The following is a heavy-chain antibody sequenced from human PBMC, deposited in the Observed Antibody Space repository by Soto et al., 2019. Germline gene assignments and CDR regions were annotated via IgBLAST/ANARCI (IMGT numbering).Heavy chain of an antibody. V-gene: IGHV1-3*04. D-gene: IGHD4-4*01. J-gene: IGHJ4*02. Sequence: QVQLVQSGAEVKKPGASVKVSCKASGYTFTNYAIHWLRQAPGHRLEWMGWINTGYGNTKYSQKFQGRVTITRDTSASTAYMELSSLRSEDTAVYYCARWDYSIDYWGQGTLVTVSA. CDR3: ARWDYSIDY. CDR2: INTGYGNT. CDR1: GYTFTNYA.